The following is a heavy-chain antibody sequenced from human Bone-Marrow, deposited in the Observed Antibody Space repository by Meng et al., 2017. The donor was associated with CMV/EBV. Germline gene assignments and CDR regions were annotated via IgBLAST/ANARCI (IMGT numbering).Heavy chain of an antibody. CDR2: ISAYNGNT. D-gene: IGHD2-2*01. Sequence: ASVKVSCKASGYTFTSYGISWVRQAPGQGLEWMRWISAYNGNTNYAQKLQGRVTMTTDTSTSTAYMELRSLRSDDTAVYYCARSYCSSTSCYWSDWFDPWGQGTLVTVSS. CDR1: GYTFTSYG. CDR3: ARSYCSSTSCYWSDWFDP. V-gene: IGHV1-18*01. J-gene: IGHJ5*02.